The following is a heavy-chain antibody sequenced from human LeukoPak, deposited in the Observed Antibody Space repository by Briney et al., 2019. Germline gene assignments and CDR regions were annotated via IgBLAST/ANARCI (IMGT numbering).Heavy chain of an antibody. Sequence: VASVKVSCKASGYTFTSYGISWVRQAPGQGLEWMGWISAYNGNTNYAQKLQGRVTMTTDTSTSTAYMELRSLRSDDTAVYYCAAWFRGGNSETPYFDYWGQGTLVTVSS. CDR2: ISAYNGNT. J-gene: IGHJ4*02. CDR1: GYTFTSYG. D-gene: IGHD4-23*01. CDR3: AAWFRGGNSETPYFDY. V-gene: IGHV1-18*01.